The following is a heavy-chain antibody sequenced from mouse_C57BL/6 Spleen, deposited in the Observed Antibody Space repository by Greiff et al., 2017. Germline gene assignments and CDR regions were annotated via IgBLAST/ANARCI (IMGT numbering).Heavy chain of an antibody. CDR1: GYTFTSYW. D-gene: IGHD1-1*01. CDR3: TRRDYYGSSPVFGY. CDR2: IYPGNSDT. J-gene: IGHJ3*01. V-gene: IGHV1-5*01. Sequence: PGTVLARPGASVKMSCKTSGYTFTSYWMHWVKQRPGQGLEWMGAIYPGNSDTSYNQKFKGKAKLTAVPSASTAYMELSSLTNEDSAVYYCTRRDYYGSSPVFGYWGQGTLVTVSA.